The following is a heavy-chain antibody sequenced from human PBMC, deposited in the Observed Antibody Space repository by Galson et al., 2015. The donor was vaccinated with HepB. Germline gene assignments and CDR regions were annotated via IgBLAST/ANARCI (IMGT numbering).Heavy chain of an antibody. Sequence: SVKVSCKASGYTFTGYYMHWVRQAPGQGLEWMGRINPNSGGTNYAQKFQGRVTMTRDTSISTAYMELSRLRSDDTAVYYCARVEVGATTHLLYWGQGTLVTVSS. CDR1: GYTFTGYY. CDR2: INPNSGGT. CDR3: ARVEVGATTHLLY. V-gene: IGHV1-2*06. D-gene: IGHD1-26*01. J-gene: IGHJ4*02.